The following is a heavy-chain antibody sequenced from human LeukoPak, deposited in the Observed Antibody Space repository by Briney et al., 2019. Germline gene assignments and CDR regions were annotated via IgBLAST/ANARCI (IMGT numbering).Heavy chain of an antibody. Sequence: PGGSLRLSCAASGFTFRNYWMHWVRQAPGEGLVWVSSIEGDGGRTNYADSVKGRFTISRDNAENTLYLQMNSLRAEDTAVYFCARATSGTSYEYWGQGTLVTVSS. D-gene: IGHD3-10*01. V-gene: IGHV3-74*01. CDR2: IEGDGGRT. J-gene: IGHJ4*02. CDR1: GFTFRNYW. CDR3: ARATSGTSYEY.